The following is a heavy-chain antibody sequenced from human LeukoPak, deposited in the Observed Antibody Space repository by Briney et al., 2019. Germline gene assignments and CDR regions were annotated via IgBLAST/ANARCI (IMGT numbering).Heavy chain of an antibody. CDR2: ISYDGSNK. V-gene: IGHV3-30*04. Sequence: GGSLRLSCAASGFTFSSYAMHWVRQAPGKGLEWVAVISYDGSNKYYADSVKGRFTISRDNSKNTLYLQMNSLRAEDTAVYYCARDPDYDSSGSCDYWGQGTLVTVSS. D-gene: IGHD3-22*01. J-gene: IGHJ4*02. CDR3: ARDPDYDSSGSCDY. CDR1: GFTFSSYA.